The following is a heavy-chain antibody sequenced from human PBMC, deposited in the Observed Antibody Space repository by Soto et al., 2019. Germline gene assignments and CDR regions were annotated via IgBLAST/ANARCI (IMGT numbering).Heavy chain of an antibody. V-gene: IGHV3-23*01. J-gene: IGHJ4*02. CDR1: GFTFSSYV. CDR3: ARTPCVCSGGSCYSNYFDN. Sequence: EVQLLESGGGLVQPGGSLRVSCAASGFTFSSYVMSWVRQAPGKGLEWVSAISGSGGSTYYADSVKGRFTISRDNSRNTLFLQMNSLRAEDTAVYYCARTPCVCSGGSCYSNYFDNWGQGTLVTVSS. CDR2: ISGSGGST. D-gene: IGHD2-15*01.